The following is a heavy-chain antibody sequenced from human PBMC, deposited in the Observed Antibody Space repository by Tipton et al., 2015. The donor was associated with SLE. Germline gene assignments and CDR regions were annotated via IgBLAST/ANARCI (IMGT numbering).Heavy chain of an antibody. V-gene: IGHV4-39*07. D-gene: IGHD3-22*01. Sequence: TLSLTYTVSGGSISSSSYYWGWIRQPPGKGLEWIGNIYYTGNTFYNPSLKSRVTISLDTSKNQFSLKLSSVTAADTAVYYCARDEYRYDGTGYHLLGHFDYWGQGTLVTVSS. CDR1: GGSISSSSYY. J-gene: IGHJ4*02. CDR2: IYYTGNT. CDR3: ARDEYRYDGTGYHLLGHFDY.